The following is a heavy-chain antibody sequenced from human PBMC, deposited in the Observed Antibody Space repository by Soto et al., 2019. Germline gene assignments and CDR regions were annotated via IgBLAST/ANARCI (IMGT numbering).Heavy chain of an antibody. CDR1: GGSISSGGDY. CDR2: ISYSGST. D-gene: IGHD3-10*01. J-gene: IGHJ5*02. V-gene: IGHV4-31*03. Sequence: QVQLQQSGPGLVKPSQTLSLTCTVSGGSISSGGDYWSWIRQHPGKGLEWVGFISYSGSTFYTPSLRSRATISVDKSKNQRSLKLTSVTAADTAVYYCARAHGSGSYAWFDPWGQGTLVTVS. CDR3: ARAHGSGSYAWFDP.